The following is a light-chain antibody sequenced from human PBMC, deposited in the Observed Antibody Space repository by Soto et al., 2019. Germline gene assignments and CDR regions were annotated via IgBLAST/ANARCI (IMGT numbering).Light chain of an antibody. V-gene: IGKV3-15*01. Sequence: EIIMTQSPDTLSVSQGERATLSCRASQSVSSNLAWYQQKPGQAPRLLIYGASTRATGFPARFSGSGSGTEFTLTISSLQSEDFAVYYCHHYNSWPYTFGQGTKVDIK. CDR2: GAS. J-gene: IGKJ2*01. CDR3: HHYNSWPYT. CDR1: QSVSSN.